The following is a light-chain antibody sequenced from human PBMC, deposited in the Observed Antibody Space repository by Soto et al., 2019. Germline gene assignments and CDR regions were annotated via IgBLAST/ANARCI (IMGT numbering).Light chain of an antibody. CDR1: QSISSY. Sequence: DIQVTQSPPSLSASVGDRVTIPFRASQSISSYLNWYQQKPGKAPKLLIYAASSLQSGVPSRFSGSGSGTDFTLTISILQPEDFTTYYCTQSYSTVVSFGHGSRPEI. J-gene: IGKJ5*01. CDR3: TQSYSTVVS. CDR2: AAS. V-gene: IGKV1-39*01.